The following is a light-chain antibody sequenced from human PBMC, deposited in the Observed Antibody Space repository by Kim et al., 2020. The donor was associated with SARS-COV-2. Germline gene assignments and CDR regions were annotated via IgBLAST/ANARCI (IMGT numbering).Light chain of an antibody. CDR3: KSRDSSGNHLV. J-gene: IGLJ2*01. CDR1: SLRSFY. Sequence: QTVRITCQGDSLRSFYASWYQQKPRQALVLVIYGTNNRPSGIQDRFSGSSSGNTGSLTITGAQAEDEADYYCKSRDSSGNHLVFGGGTKVTVL. CDR2: GTN. V-gene: IGLV3-19*01.